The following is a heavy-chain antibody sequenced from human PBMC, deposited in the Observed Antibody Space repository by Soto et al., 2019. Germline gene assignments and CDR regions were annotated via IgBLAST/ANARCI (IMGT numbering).Heavy chain of an antibody. V-gene: IGHV3-21*01. Sequence: GESLKISCAASGFTFSSYSMNWVRQAPGKGLEWVSSISSSSSYIYYADSVKGRFAISRDNAKNSLYLQMNSLRAEDTAVYYCARVVLLWFGELNDAFDIWGQGTMVTVSS. CDR3: ARVVLLWFGELNDAFDI. D-gene: IGHD3-10*01. J-gene: IGHJ3*02. CDR2: ISSSSSYI. CDR1: GFTFSSYS.